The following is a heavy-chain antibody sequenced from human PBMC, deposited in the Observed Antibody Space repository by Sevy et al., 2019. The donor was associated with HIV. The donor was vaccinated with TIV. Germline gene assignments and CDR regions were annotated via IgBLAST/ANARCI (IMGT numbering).Heavy chain of an antibody. Sequence: SETLSLTCGVYGGSFSGYYWSWIRQPPGKGLEWIGEINHSGSTNYNPSLKSRVTISVDTSKNQFSLKLSSVTAADTAVYYCARRDYYDSSGYHGGDFDYWGQGTLVTVSS. J-gene: IGHJ4*02. CDR3: ARRDYYDSSGYHGGDFDY. D-gene: IGHD3-22*01. V-gene: IGHV4-34*01. CDR1: GGSFSGYY. CDR2: INHSGST.